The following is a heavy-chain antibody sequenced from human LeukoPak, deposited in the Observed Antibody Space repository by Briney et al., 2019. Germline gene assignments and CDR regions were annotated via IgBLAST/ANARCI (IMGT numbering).Heavy chain of an antibody. CDR2: INHSGSS. J-gene: IGHJ4*02. CDR1: GESFKDYY. D-gene: IGHD6-13*01. V-gene: IGHV4-34*01. CDR3: ARSGTYQHSSSYDY. Sequence: PSETLSLTCAVYGESFKDYYWNWIRQPPGKGLEWIGEINHSGSSNYNPSPKSRRTISVDKSKNQFPLKLSSVTAADTAVYYCARSGTYQHSSSYDYWGQGTLVTVSS.